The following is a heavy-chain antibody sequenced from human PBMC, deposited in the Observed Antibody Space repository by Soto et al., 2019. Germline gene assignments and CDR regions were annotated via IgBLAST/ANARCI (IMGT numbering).Heavy chain of an antibody. CDR1: GFTFNSYG. D-gene: IGHD4-17*01. CDR3: AKGRVYYGDYYFDF. V-gene: IGHV3-30*18. CDR2: ISYDGSNK. Sequence: PGGSLRLSCAASGFTFNSYGMHCVRQAPGKGLEWVAVISYDGSNKYYADSVKGRCTISRDNSKNTLYMQMNSLRAEDTAVYYCAKGRVYYGDYYFDFWGQGTLVTVSS. J-gene: IGHJ4*02.